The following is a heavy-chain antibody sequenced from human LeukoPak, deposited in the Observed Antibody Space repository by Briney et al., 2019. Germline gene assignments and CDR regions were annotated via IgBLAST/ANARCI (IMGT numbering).Heavy chain of an antibody. CDR1: GYTFTGYY. Sequence: ASVKVSCKASGYTFTGYYMRWVRQAPGQGLEWMGWINPNSGGTNYAQKFQGRVTMTRDTSTSTAYMELSRLRSDDTAVYYCARPMTTYGPNWFDPWGQGTLVTVSS. J-gene: IGHJ5*02. D-gene: IGHD4-11*01. V-gene: IGHV1-2*02. CDR2: INPNSGGT. CDR3: ARPMTTYGPNWFDP.